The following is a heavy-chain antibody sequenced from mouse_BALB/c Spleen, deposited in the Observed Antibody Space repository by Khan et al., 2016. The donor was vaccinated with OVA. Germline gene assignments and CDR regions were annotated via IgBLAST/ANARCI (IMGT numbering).Heavy chain of an antibody. CDR3: ARDGSRYNYAMDY. V-gene: IGHV3-2*02. CDR2: INYSSST. CDR1: GYSITSDYA. Sequence: EVQLQESGPGLVKPSQSLSLTCTVTGYSITSDYAWNWIRQFPGNKLEWMGSINYSSSTNYNPSLKSRISITRDTSKNQFFLQLNSVTTEDTATYYCARDGSRYNYAMDYWGQGTAVTVSS. J-gene: IGHJ4*01. D-gene: IGHD2-3*01.